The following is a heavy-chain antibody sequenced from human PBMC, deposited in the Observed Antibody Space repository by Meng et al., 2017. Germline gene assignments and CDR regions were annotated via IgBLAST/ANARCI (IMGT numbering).Heavy chain of an antibody. D-gene: IGHD3-10*01. CDR1: GFTFSGSA. V-gene: IGHV3-73*01. Sequence: GGSLRLSCAASGFTFSGSAMHWVRQASGKGLEWVGRIRSKANSYATAYAASVKGRFTISRDDSKNTAYLQMNSLKTEDTAVYYCTRQSQDLWFGELLASGAFDIWGQGTMVTVSS. CDR2: IRSKANSYAT. CDR3: TRQSQDLWFGELLASGAFDI. J-gene: IGHJ3*02.